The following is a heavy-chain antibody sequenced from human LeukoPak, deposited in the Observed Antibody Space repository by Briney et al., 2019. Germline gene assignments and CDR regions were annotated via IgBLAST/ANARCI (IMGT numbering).Heavy chain of an antibody. D-gene: IGHD5-12*01. CDR1: GYTFTGYY. CDR3: ARDRGGYVIIDY. CDR2: INPNSGGT. V-gene: IGHV1-2*02. J-gene: IGHJ4*02. Sequence: ASVKVPCKASGYTFTGYYMHWVRQAPGQGLEWMGWINPNSGGTNYAQKFQGRVTMTRDTSISTAYMELSRLRSDDTAVYYCARDRGGYVIIDYWGQGALVTVSS.